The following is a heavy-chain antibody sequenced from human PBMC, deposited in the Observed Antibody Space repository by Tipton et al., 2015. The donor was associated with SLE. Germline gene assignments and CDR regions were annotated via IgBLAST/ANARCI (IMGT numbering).Heavy chain of an antibody. CDR3: AKGGALDY. J-gene: IGHJ4*02. CDR2: IYSGGSST. Sequence: SLRLSCAASGFTFSSYAMSWVRQAPGKGLEWVSVIYSGGSSTYYADSVKGRFTISRDNSKNTLYLQMNSLRVEDTAVYYCAKGGALDYWGQGTLVTVSS. D-gene: IGHD3-16*01. V-gene: IGHV3-23*03. CDR1: GFTFSSYA.